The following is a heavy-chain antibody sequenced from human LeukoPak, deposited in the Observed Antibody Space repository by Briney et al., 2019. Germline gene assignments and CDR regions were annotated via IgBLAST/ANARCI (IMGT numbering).Heavy chain of an antibody. V-gene: IGHV3-48*01. D-gene: IGHD1-26*01. CDR1: GCTFSSYS. CDR2: ISSSSSTI. Sequence: PGGSLRLSCAASGCTFSSYSMHWVPQAPGKGPEWVSYISSSSSTIYYADSVKGRFTISRDNALNSLYLQMNSLRAEDTAVYYCARGKSGSYRARDYWGQGTLVTVSS. J-gene: IGHJ4*02. CDR3: ARGKSGSYRARDY.